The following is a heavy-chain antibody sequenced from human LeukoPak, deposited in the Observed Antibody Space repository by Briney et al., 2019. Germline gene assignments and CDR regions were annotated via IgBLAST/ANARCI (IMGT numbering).Heavy chain of an antibody. V-gene: IGHV1-69*04. CDR2: IIPILGIA. Sequence: SVKVSCKASGGTFSSYAISWVRQAPGQGLEWMGRIIPILGIANYAQKFQGRVTITADKSTSTAYMELSSPRSEDTAVYYCARRLTPYYDILTGYRGFDPWGQGTLVTVSS. CDR1: GGTFSSYA. J-gene: IGHJ5*02. CDR3: ARRLTPYYDILTGYRGFDP. D-gene: IGHD3-9*01.